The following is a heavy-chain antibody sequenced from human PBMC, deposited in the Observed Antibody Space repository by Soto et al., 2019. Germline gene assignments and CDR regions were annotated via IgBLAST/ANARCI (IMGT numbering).Heavy chain of an antibody. J-gene: IGHJ4*02. V-gene: IGHV1-18*01. CDR3: AREGSYGGYDC. D-gene: IGHD2-15*01. CDR1: GYTFSSHG. CDR2: ISGYNGNE. Sequence: QVQLVQSGAEVRKPGASVKVSCKASGYTFSSHGIIWVRQAPGQGLEWMGWISGYNGNEKYAQRFQGRVTMTTDTSTSTVYMDLRSLGSDDSAVYYCAREGSYGGYDCWGQGTLVTVSS.